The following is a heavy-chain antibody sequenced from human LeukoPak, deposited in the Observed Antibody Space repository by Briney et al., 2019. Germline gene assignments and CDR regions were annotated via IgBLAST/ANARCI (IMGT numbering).Heavy chain of an antibody. V-gene: IGHV1-8*02. CDR2: LNPDSGDT. CDR1: GYTFTIYD. CDR3: ARDMGGWYLSIDY. D-gene: IGHD6-19*01. J-gene: IGHJ4*02. Sequence: ASVKVSCKASGYTFTIYDINWVRQATGQGPEWMGWLNPDSGDTGYAQKFQGRVTMTRDMSTSTVYMELSSLRSEDTAVYYCARDMGGWYLSIDYWGQGTLVTVSS.